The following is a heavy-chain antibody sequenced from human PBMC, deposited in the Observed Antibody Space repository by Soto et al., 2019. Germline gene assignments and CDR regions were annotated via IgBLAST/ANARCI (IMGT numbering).Heavy chain of an antibody. D-gene: IGHD1-26*01. CDR1: GYTPTNYD. CDR3: ARGLYRRGTYYAFDN. Sequence: QVPLVQSGPEVKKPGASVKVSCKTSGYTPTNYDIGWVRKAPGQGLEYMGWISAYNGNTNYARKLQDRVTLTTDTSTRTAYMELRSLQSDDTAIYYCARGLYRRGTYYAFDNWGQGTLVTASS. CDR2: ISAYNGNT. V-gene: IGHV1-18*01. J-gene: IGHJ4*02.